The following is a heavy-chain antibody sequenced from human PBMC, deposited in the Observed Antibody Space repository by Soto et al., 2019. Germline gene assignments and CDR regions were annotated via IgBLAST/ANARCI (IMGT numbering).Heavy chain of an antibody. CDR2: INAGNGNT. D-gene: IGHD3-10*01. CDR3: ARGVLLWFGELFGPIDP. J-gene: IGHJ5*02. Sequence: QVQLVQSGAEVKKPGASVKVSCKASGYTFTSYAMHWVRQAPGQRLEWMGWINAGNGNTKYSQKFQGRVTITRDTSESTAYMELSSLRSEDTAVYYCARGVLLWFGELFGPIDPWGQGTLVTVSS. V-gene: IGHV1-3*01. CDR1: GYTFTSYA.